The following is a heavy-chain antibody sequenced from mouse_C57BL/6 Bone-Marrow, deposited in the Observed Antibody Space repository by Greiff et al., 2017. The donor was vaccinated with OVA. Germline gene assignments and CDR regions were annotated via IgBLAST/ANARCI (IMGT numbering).Heavy chain of an antibody. V-gene: IGHV5-4*01. CDR3: ARERVYYGNYLYYFDY. D-gene: IGHD2-1*01. Sequence: EVQLVESGGGLVKPGGSLKLSCAASGFTFSSYAMSWVRQTPEKRLEWVATISDGGSYTYYPDNVKGRFTISRDNAKNNLYLQMSHLKSEDTAMYYCARERVYYGNYLYYFDYWGQGTTLTVSS. CDR2: ISDGGSYT. CDR1: GFTFSSYA. J-gene: IGHJ2*01.